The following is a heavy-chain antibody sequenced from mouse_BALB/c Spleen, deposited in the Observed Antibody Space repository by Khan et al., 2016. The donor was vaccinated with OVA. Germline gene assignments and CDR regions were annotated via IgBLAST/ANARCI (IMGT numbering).Heavy chain of an antibody. CDR1: GYSITSGYG. J-gene: IGHJ2*01. D-gene: IGHD1-2*01. V-gene: IGHV3-2*02. CDR3: ARTARIKY. CDR2: ISYSGST. Sequence: EVKLLESGPGLVKPSQSLSLTCTVTGYSITSGYGWNCIRQFPGNKLEWMGYISYSGSTNYNPSLKSRISITRDTSKNQFFLQLNSVTTEDTATYNCARTARIKYWGQGTTLTVSS.